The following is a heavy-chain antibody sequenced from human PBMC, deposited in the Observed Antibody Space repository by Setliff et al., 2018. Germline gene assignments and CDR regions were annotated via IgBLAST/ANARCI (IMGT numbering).Heavy chain of an antibody. V-gene: IGHV3-21*01. J-gene: IGHJ3*02. Sequence: PGGSMRLSCAASGLTFTNYYMNWVRQAPGKGLEWVSSVSSTGYISYADSVKDRFTSSRDKAKNSLDLQMNSLRAEDTAMYYCARESTYRSRWYVRGAFDIWGQGTMVTVSS. D-gene: IGHD6-13*01. CDR1: GLTFTNYY. CDR3: ARESTYRSRWYVRGAFDI. CDR2: VSSTGYI.